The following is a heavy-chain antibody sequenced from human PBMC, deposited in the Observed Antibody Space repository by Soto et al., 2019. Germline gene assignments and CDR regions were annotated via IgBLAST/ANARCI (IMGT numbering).Heavy chain of an antibody. CDR1: GFTFNSND. CDR3: VKHQVSLVRGISPFDY. Sequence: PGGSLRLSCAVSGFTFNSNDMTWVRQAPGKGLEWVSTISSIGAFTYHADSVRGRLTISRDNSKNTVYLQMNSLRAEDTAVYYCVKHQVSLVRGISPFDYWGQGALVTVSS. J-gene: IGHJ4*02. V-gene: IGHV3-23*01. CDR2: ISSIGAFT. D-gene: IGHD3-10*01.